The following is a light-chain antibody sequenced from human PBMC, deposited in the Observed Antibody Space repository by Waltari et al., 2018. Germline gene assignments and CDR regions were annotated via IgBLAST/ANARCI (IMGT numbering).Light chain of an antibody. CDR2: AAS. J-gene: IGKJ2*01. CDR1: QSISSY. Sequence: DIQMTQSPSSLSASVGDRVTITCRASQSISSYLNWYQQKPGKAPKLLIYAASSLQSGVPSRFSGSGSWTDFTLTISSLQPEDFATYYCQQSYSTPYTFGQGTQLEIK. V-gene: IGKV1-39*01. CDR3: QQSYSTPYT.